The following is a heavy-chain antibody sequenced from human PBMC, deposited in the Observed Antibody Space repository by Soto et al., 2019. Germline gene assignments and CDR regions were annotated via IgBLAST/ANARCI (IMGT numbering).Heavy chain of an antibody. D-gene: IGHD1-20*01. CDR1: GFTFSDYY. CDR2: ISSSGSTI. V-gene: IGHV3-11*01. CDR3: ARANNWNDDWFDP. J-gene: IGHJ5*02. Sequence: GGSLRLSCAASGFTFSDYYMSWIRQAPGKGLEWVSYISSSGSTIYYADSVKGRFTISRDNAKNSLYLQMNGLRAEDTAVYYCARANNWNDDWFDPWGQGTLVTVSS.